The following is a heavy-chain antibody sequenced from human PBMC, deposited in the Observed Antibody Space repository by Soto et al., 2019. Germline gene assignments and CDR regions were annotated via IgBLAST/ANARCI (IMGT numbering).Heavy chain of an antibody. CDR2: IGTAGDK. D-gene: IGHD4-17*01. J-gene: IGHJ6*02. V-gene: IGHV3-13*01. CDR1: GFTFSSYD. CDR3: AREGYGDYFCYYGMDV. Sequence: EVQLVESGGGLVQPGGSLRLSCAASGFTFSSYDMHWVRQATGKGLEWVSAIGTAGDKYYPGSVKGRFTISRENAKNSLYLQMNSLRAEDTAVYYCAREGYGDYFCYYGMDVWGQGTTVTVSS.